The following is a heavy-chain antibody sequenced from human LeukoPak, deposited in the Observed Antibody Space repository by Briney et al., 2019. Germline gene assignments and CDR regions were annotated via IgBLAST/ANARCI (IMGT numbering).Heavy chain of an antibody. D-gene: IGHD3-3*01. V-gene: IGHV1-18*01. Sequence: ASVKVSCKASGYTFTSYGISWVRQAPGQGLEWMGWISAHNGNTNYAQKLQGRVTMTTDTSTSTAYMELRSLRSDDTAVYYCARDRQYYDFWSGPDYWGQGTLVTVSS. CDR3: ARDRQYYDFWSGPDY. J-gene: IGHJ4*02. CDR2: ISAHNGNT. CDR1: GYTFTSYG.